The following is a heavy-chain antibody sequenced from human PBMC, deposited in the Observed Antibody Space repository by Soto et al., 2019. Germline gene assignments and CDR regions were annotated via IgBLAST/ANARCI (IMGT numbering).Heavy chain of an antibody. Sequence: PSETLSLTCTVSGGSISSGGYYWSWIRQHPGKGLEWIGYIYYSGSTYYNPSLKSRVTISVDTSKNQFSLKLSSVTAADTAVYYCARVGEAMIFDYWGQGTLVTVSS. J-gene: IGHJ4*02. V-gene: IGHV4-31*03. CDR3: ARVGEAMIFDY. CDR1: GGSISSGGYY. CDR2: IYYSGST. D-gene: IGHD3-10*01.